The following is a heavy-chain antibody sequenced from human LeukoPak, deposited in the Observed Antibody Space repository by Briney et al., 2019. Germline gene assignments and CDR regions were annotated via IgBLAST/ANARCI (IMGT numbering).Heavy chain of an antibody. J-gene: IGHJ6*03. V-gene: IGHV1-8*01. CDR3: ARGLWQQLAYYYYYMDV. CDR2: MNPNSGNT. D-gene: IGHD6-13*01. CDR1: GYTFTSYD. Sequence: ASVKVSCKASGYTFTSYDINWVRQATAQGLEWMGWMNPNSGNTGYAQKFQGRVTMTRNTSISTAYMELSSLRSEDTAVYYCARGLWQQLAYYYYYMDVWGKGTTVTISS.